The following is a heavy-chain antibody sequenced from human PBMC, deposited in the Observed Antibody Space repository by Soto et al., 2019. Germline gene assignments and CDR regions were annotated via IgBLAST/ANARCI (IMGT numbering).Heavy chain of an antibody. V-gene: IGHV1-69*12. D-gene: IGHD3-16*01. CDR1: GGAFSSYA. Sequence: QVQLVQSGAEVKKPGSSVKVSCKASGGAFSSYAINWVRQAPGQGLEWMGGIIPIFGTADYAQKFQGRVTITADQSTSTAYMELSSLRSEDTAVYYCAQCLLGVNYYYGMDVWGQGTTVTVSS. CDR2: IIPIFGTA. CDR3: AQCLLGVNYYYGMDV. J-gene: IGHJ6*02.